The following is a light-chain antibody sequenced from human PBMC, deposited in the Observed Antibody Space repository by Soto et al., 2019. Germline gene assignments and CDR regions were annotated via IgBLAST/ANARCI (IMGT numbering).Light chain of an antibody. Sequence: DIQMTQSASPLSASVGDRVTITCRASQSISTWLAWYQQKPGKAPKLLIYKASSLSNGVPSRFSGSGSGTEFTLTIYSLQPDDFASYYCQQYNGYPHTFGQGTKLEIK. CDR3: QQYNGYPHT. CDR1: QSISTW. V-gene: IGKV1-5*03. J-gene: IGKJ2*01. CDR2: KAS.